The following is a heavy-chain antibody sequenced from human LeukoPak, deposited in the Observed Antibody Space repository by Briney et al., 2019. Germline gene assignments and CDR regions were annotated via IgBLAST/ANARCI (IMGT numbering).Heavy chain of an antibody. D-gene: IGHD6-19*01. CDR2: IYYSGST. Sequence: PSETLSLTCTVSGGSISSYYWSWIRQPPGKGLEWIGYIYYSGSTNYNPSLKSRVTISVDTSKNQFSLKLSSVTAADTAVYYYARHPRGWLFDYWGQGTLVTVSS. CDR1: GGSISSYY. J-gene: IGHJ4*02. V-gene: IGHV4-59*01. CDR3: ARHPRGWLFDY.